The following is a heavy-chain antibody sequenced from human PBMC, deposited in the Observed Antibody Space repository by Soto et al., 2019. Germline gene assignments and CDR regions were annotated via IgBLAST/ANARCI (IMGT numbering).Heavy chain of an antibody. V-gene: IGHV1-3*01. D-gene: IGHD3-22*01. J-gene: IGHJ4*02. Sequence: ASVKVSCKASGYTFTSYAMHWVRQAPGQRLEWMGWINAGNSDTTYSQKFQGRVTITSDTSASTAYMELTSLRSEDTAVYYCARGSYYYDSSGYYHYWGQGTLVTVSS. CDR1: GYTFTSYA. CDR2: INAGNSDT. CDR3: ARGSYYYDSSGYYHY.